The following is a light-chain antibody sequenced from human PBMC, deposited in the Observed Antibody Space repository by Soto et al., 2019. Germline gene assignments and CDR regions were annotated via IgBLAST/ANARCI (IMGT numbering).Light chain of an antibody. J-gene: IGKJ3*01. Sequence: EIVLTQSPGTLSLSPRERATLSCRASQSVSRYLAWYQQKPGQAPRLLIYDASNRATGIPARFSGGGSGTDFTLTISSLDPEDFAVYYCQQRSNWPRVTFGPGTKVDIK. V-gene: IGKV3-11*01. CDR3: QQRSNWPRVT. CDR2: DAS. CDR1: QSVSRY.